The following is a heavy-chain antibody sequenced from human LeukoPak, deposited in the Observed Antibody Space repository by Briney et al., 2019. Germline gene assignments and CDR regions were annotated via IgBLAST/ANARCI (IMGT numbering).Heavy chain of an antibody. CDR2: ISYDGSNK. Sequence: GGSLRLSCAASGFTFSSYAMHWVRQAPGKGLEWVAVISYDGSNKCYADSVKGRFTISRDNSKNTLYLQMNSLRAEDTAVYYCARGDYDFWSGYFHRTLYYYYGMDVWGQGTTVTVSS. J-gene: IGHJ6*02. D-gene: IGHD3-3*01. CDR1: GFTFSSYA. V-gene: IGHV3-30-3*01. CDR3: ARGDYDFWSGYFHRTLYYYYGMDV.